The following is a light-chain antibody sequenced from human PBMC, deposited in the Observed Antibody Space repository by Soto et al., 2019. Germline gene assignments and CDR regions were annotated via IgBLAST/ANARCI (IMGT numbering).Light chain of an antibody. J-gene: IGKJ2*01. CDR3: LQTLQTPHT. CDR1: QTLLHSNGRNY. CDR2: LGS. V-gene: IGKV2-28*01. Sequence: EIVVTQSPLSLSVTPGEPASISCRSSQTLLHSNGRNYLDWYLQKPGQSPQLLIYLGSDRASGVPDTFSGSGSGTDVTLTISRAEAEDVGVYYCLQTLQTPHTFGQGTNLEIK.